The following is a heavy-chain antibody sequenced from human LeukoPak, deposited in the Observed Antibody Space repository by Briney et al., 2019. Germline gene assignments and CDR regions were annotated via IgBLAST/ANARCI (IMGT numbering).Heavy chain of an antibody. J-gene: IGHJ4*02. D-gene: IGHD1-7*01. CDR1: GLTFDDYG. V-gene: IGHV3-43*02. CDR2: ISGDGCPT. CDR3: SKGPYNWNYQIGYYFDS. Sequence: TGGSLRLSCAASGLTFDDYGMHWARQAPGKGLEWVSLISGDGCPTYHADSGKGRLTISRDHSNSSLYQQMNSQRRKDTAFNFCSKGPYNWNYQIGYYFDSWGQGTLVTVSS.